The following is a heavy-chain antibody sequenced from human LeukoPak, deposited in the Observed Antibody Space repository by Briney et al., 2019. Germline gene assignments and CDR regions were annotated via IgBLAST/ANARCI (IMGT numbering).Heavy chain of an antibody. J-gene: IGHJ4*02. CDR3: ARVSAVPAAIRESYCGGDCYSPYFDY. CDR2: IYHSGST. CDR1: GYSISSGYC. Sequence: SETLSLTCTVSGYSISSGYCWGWIRQPPGKGLEWTGSIYHSGSTYYNPSLKSRVTISVDTSKNQFSLKLSSVTAADTAVYYCARVSAVPAAIRESYCGGDCYSPYFDYWGQGTLVTASS. V-gene: IGHV4-38-2*02. D-gene: IGHD2-21*01.